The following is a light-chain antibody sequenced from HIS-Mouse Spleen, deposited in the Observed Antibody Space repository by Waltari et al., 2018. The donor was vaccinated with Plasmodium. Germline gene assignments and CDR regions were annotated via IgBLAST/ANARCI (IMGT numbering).Light chain of an antibody. CDR3: QQYNNWSFT. CDR2: GAS. V-gene: IGKV3-15*01. CDR1: QSVSSN. Sequence: EIVLTQSPPTLSVSPGERATLSCRASQSVSSNLAWYHQKPGQAPRILIYGASTRATGIPARFSGSGSGTEFTLTISSLQSEDFAVYYCQQYNNWSFTFGPGTKVDIK. J-gene: IGKJ3*01.